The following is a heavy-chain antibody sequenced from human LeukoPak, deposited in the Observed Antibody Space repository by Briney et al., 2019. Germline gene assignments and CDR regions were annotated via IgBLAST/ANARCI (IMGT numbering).Heavy chain of an antibody. J-gene: IGHJ4*01. Sequence: PGGSLRLSCAVSGFTFSGYAMSWVRQAPGKGLEWVSAISGGGGSTYYADSVKSRFTISRDNSKNTLYLQMNSLRAEDTAVYYCAKVSLYYYDSSGSLNCDYWG. CDR3: AKVSLYYYDSSGSLNCDY. CDR1: GFTFSGYA. D-gene: IGHD3-22*01. CDR2: ISGGGGST. V-gene: IGHV3-23*01.